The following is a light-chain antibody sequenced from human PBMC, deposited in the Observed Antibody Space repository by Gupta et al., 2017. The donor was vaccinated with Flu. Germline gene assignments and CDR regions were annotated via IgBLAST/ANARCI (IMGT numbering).Light chain of an antibody. CDR1: QSISSW. CDR2: KAS. CDR3: QLYYSYRYS. J-gene: IGKJ2*03. Sequence: DIQMTQSPSTLSASVGDSVTITCRASQSISSWLAWYQQKPGKAPKLLIYKASSLESGVPSRFSGSGSGTEFTLTISSLQPDDFATYYCQLYYSYRYSFGPGTKLEIK. V-gene: IGKV1-5*03.